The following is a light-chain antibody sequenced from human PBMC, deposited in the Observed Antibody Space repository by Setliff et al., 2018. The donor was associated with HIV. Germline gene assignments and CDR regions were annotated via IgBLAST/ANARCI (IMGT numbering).Light chain of an antibody. J-gene: IGLJ1*01. V-gene: IGLV2-14*01. CDR2: EVS. CDR3: SSYTFSSTPYV. Sequence: QSALTQPASVSGSPGQSITISCTGTSSDVGGSNYVSWYQQHPGKAPKLMIYEVSNRPSWVSNRFSSSKSGNTASLTISGLQAEDEADYYCSSYTFSSTPYVFGTGTKVTVL. CDR1: SSDVGGSNY.